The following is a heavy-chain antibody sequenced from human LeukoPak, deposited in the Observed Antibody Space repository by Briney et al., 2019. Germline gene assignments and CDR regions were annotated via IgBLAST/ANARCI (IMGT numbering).Heavy chain of an antibody. CDR3: AARRQQTFDY. CDR1: GGTFSSYA. D-gene: IGHD6-13*01. J-gene: IGHJ4*02. CDR2: IIPIFGTA. Sequence: ASVKVSCKASGGTFSSYAISWVRQAPGQGLEWMGRIIPIFGTANYAQKFQGRVTITTDESTSTAHMELSSLRSEDTAVYYCAARRQQTFDYWGQGTMVTVSS. V-gene: IGHV1-69*05.